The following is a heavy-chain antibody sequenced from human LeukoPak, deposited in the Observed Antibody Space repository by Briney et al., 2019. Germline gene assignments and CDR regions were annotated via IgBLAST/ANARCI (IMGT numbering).Heavy chain of an antibody. V-gene: IGHV1-2*06. J-gene: IGHJ5*02. CDR2: INPNSGGT. Sequence: ASVKVSCKASGYTFTGYYMHWVRQAPGQGLEWMGRINPNSGGTNYAQKFQGRVTMTRDTSISTAYMELSRLRSNDTAVYYGARGSVLWAAGGWGLLPWGQGTLVTVSS. CDR3: ARGSVLWAAGGWGLLP. D-gene: IGHD3-10*01. CDR1: GYTFTGYY.